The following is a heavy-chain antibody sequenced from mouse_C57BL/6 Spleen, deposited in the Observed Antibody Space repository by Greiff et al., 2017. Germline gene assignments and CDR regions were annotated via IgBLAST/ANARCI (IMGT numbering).Heavy chain of an antibody. V-gene: IGHV1-80*01. CDR3: ARDYDAYYFDY. Sequence: QVQLQQSGAELVKPGASVKISCKASGYAFSSYWMNWVKQRPGKGLEWIGQIYPGDGDTNYNGKFKGKATLTADKSSSTAYMQLSSLTSEDSAVYFCARDYDAYYFDYWGQGTTLTVSS. J-gene: IGHJ2*01. D-gene: IGHD2-4*01. CDR1: GYAFSSYW. CDR2: IYPGDGDT.